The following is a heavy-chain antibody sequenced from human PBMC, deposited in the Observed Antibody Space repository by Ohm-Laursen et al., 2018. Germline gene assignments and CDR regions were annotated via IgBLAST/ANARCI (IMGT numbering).Heavy chain of an antibody. CDR3: ARDDSERLYYNYGLDV. J-gene: IGHJ6*02. CDR2: ISSSSYL. Sequence: SLRLSCAASGFTFSSYSMNWVRQAPGKGLEWVSSISSSSYLYYADSVKGRFTISRDQSKNTMFLQMSNLSFDDTAIYYCARDDSERLYYNYGLDVWGQGTTVTVSS. V-gene: IGHV3-21*04. D-gene: IGHD1-1*01. CDR1: GFTFSSYS.